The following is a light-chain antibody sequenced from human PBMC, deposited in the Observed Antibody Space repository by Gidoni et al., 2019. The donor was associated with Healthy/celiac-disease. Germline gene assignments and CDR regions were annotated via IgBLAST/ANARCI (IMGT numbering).Light chain of an antibody. CDR3: QSYDSSLSGYVV. CDR1: SPNIGAGYD. Sequence: QSVLTQPPSVSGAPGQRATISCTGSSPNIGAGYDVHWYQQLPGTAPKLLIYGNGNRPSGVPDRFSGSKSGTSASLAITGLQAEDETDYYCQSYDSSLSGYVVFGGGTKLTVL. J-gene: IGLJ2*01. V-gene: IGLV1-40*01. CDR2: GNG.